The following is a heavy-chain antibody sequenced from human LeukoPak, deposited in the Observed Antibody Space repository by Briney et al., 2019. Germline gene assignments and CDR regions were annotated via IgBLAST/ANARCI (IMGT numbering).Heavy chain of an antibody. CDR1: GFTFSNAW. V-gene: IGHV3-15*01. Sequence: PGGSLRLSCAASGFTFSNAWMTWVRQAPGKGLEWVGRIKSKTDGGTTDYAAPVKGRFTISRDDSKNTMYLQMNSLQTEDTAVYYCTARAYGSGTGWGQGTLVTVSS. D-gene: IGHD3-10*01. CDR2: IKSKTDGGTT. J-gene: IGHJ4*02. CDR3: TARAYGSGTG.